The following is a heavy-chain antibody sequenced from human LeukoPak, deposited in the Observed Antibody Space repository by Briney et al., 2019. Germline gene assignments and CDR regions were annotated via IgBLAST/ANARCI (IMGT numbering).Heavy chain of an antibody. J-gene: IGHJ5*02. V-gene: IGHV5-51*01. Sequence: GESLKISCKGSGYSFTSYWIGWVRQMPGKGLEWMGIIYPGDSGTRYSPSFQGQVTISADKSISTAYLQWSSLKASDTAMYYCARLRDSSPCSLKNWFDPWGQGTLVTVSS. D-gene: IGHD6-6*01. CDR2: IYPGDSGT. CDR1: GYSFTSYW. CDR3: ARLRDSSPCSLKNWFDP.